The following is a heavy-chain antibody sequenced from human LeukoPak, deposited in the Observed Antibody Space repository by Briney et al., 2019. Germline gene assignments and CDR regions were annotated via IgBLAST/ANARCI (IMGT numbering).Heavy chain of an antibody. Sequence: PGGSLRLSCAASGFTFSSYAMHWVRQAPGKGLEWVAVISYDGSNKYYADSVKGRFTISRDNSKNTLYLQMNSLRAEDTAVYYCAKDFFHTHSGTYGTFDYWGQGTLVTVSS. J-gene: IGHJ4*02. CDR1: GFTFSSYA. CDR3: AKDFFHTHSGTYGTFDY. V-gene: IGHV3-30-3*01. CDR2: ISYDGSNK. D-gene: IGHD1-26*01.